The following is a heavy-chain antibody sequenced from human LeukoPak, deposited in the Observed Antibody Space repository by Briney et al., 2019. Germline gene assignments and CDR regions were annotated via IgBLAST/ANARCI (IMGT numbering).Heavy chain of an antibody. Sequence: GGSLRLSCAASGFTFSGYWMSWVRQAPGKGLEWVTNIKPDGSDKAYVDSVKGRFTISRDNTKNSLYLQMSSLRAEDTAVYYCARAMTWGQGTLVSVSS. V-gene: IGHV3-7*01. J-gene: IGHJ5*02. CDR1: GFTFSGYW. CDR2: IKPDGSDK. CDR3: ARAMT.